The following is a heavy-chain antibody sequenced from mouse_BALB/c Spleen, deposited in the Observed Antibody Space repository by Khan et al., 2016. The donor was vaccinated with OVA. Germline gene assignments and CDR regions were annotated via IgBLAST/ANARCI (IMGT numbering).Heavy chain of an antibody. J-gene: IGHJ2*01. D-gene: IGHD1-2*01. CDR1: GYSITSGYG. V-gene: IGHV3-2*02. CDR2: ISYSGST. Sequence: EVKLLESGPGLVKPSQSLSLTCTVTGYSITSGYGWNWIRQFPGNKLEWMGYISYSGSTNYNPSLKSRISITRDTSKNQFFLQLNSVTTEDTATYYGARTARIKYWSQGTTLTVSS. CDR3: ARTARIKY.